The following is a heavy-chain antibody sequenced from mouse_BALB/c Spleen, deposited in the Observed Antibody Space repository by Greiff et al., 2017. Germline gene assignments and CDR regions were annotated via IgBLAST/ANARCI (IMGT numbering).Heavy chain of an antibody. Sequence: QVQLKQPGAELVKPGASVKLSCKASGYTFTSYWMHWVKQRPGQGLEWIGEINPSNGRTNYNEKFKSKATLTVDKSSSTAYMQLSSLTSEDSAVYYCARSYYYGLYAMDYWGQGTSVTVSS. D-gene: IGHD1-1*01. J-gene: IGHJ4*01. V-gene: IGHV1S81*02. CDR1: GYTFTSYW. CDR3: ARSYYYGLYAMDY. CDR2: INPSNGRT.